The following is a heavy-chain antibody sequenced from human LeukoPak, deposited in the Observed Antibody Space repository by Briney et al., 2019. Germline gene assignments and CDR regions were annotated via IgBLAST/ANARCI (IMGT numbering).Heavy chain of an antibody. CDR3: ARRNYYASSWYFDL. D-gene: IGHD3-10*01. CDR2: IYSSGST. V-gene: IGHV4-30-4*08. J-gene: IGHJ2*01. Sequence: PSQTLSLTCTVSDGSIRSGDYYWGWIRQPPGKGLECIGYIYSSGSTYYSPSLKSRIAMSIDTSKNQFSLKLSSVTAADTATYYCARRNYYASSWYFDLWGRGTLVTVSS. CDR1: DGSIRSGDYY.